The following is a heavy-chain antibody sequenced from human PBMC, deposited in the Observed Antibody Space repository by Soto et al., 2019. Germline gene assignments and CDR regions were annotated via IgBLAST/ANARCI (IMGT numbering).Heavy chain of an antibody. D-gene: IGHD3-9*01. CDR3: AKGLKLARYDILTGYQRYYYYGMDV. J-gene: IGHJ6*02. CDR1: GFTFSSYA. V-gene: IGHV3-23*01. Sequence: PGGSLRPSCAASGFTFSSYAMSWVRQAPGKGLEWVSAISGSGGSTYYADSVKGRFTISRDNSKNTLYLQMNSLRAEDTAVYYCAKGLKLARYDILTGYQRYYYYGMDVWGQGTTVTVSS. CDR2: ISGSGGST.